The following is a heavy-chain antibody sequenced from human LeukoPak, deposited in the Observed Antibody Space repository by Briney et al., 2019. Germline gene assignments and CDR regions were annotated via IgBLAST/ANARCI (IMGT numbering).Heavy chain of an antibody. CDR1: GFTFSIYA. CDR3: ARDPNY. J-gene: IGHJ4*02. CDR2: ISYDGSNK. Sequence: PGGSLRLSCAATGFTFSIYAIHWVRQAPGKGLEWVAVISYDGSNKYYADSVKGRFTISRDNSKNTLYLQMNSLRAEDTAVYYCARDPNYWGQGTLVTVSS. V-gene: IGHV3-30-3*01.